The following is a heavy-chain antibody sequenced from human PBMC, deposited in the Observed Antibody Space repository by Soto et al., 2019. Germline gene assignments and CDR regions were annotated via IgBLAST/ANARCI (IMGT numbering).Heavy chain of an antibody. J-gene: IGHJ5*02. D-gene: IGHD1-1*01. CDR2: IIPIFGTA. Sequence: SVKVSCKASGGTFSSYAISWVRQAPGQGLEWMGGIIPIFGTANYAQKFQGRVTITADESTSTAYMELSSLRSEDTAVYYCARGKFEKATANNWFDPWGQGTLVTVSS. CDR3: ARGKFEKATANNWFDP. CDR1: GGTFSSYA. V-gene: IGHV1-69*13.